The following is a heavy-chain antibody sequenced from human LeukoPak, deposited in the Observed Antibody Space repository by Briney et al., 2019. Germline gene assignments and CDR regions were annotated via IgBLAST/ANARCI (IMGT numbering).Heavy chain of an antibody. D-gene: IGHD5-18*01. V-gene: IGHV4-34*01. CDR1: GGSFSGYC. J-gene: IGHJ4*02. CDR2: INHSGST. Sequence: PSETLSLTCAVYGGSFSGYCWSWIRQPPGKGLEWIGEINHSGSTNYNPSLKSRVTISVDTSKNQFSLKLSSVTAADTAVYYCARVDTAMVRGFDYWGQGTLVTVSS. CDR3: ARVDTAMVRGFDY.